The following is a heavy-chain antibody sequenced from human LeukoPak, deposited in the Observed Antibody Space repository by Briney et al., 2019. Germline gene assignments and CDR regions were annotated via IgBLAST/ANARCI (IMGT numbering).Heavy chain of an antibody. D-gene: IGHD3-22*01. V-gene: IGHV3-74*01. CDR2: INSDGSST. J-gene: IGHJ4*02. CDR1: GFTFSSYW. Sequence: TGGSLRLSCAASGFTFSSYWMHWVRQAPGKGLVWVSRINSDGSSTSYADSVKGRFTISRDNAKNTLYLQMNSLRAEDTAVYYCARGDPYDSSGYYEDFDYWGQVTLVTVSS. CDR3: ARGDPYDSSGYYEDFDY.